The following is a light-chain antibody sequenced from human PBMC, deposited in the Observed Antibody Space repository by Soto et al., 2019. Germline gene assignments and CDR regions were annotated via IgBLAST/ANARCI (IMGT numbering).Light chain of an antibody. CDR3: QVWDSSSDHVV. J-gene: IGLJ2*01. CDR1: NIGSKS. Sequence: SYELTQPPSVSVAPGKTARITCGGNNIGSKSVHWYQQKPGQAPVLVIYYDSDRPSGIPERFSGSNSGNTATLTISRVEAGDEADYYCQVWDSSSDHVVFGVGTKRTVL. V-gene: IGLV3-21*04. CDR2: YDS.